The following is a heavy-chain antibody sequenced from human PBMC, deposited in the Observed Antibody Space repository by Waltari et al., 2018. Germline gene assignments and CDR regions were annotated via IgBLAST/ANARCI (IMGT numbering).Heavy chain of an antibody. J-gene: IGHJ6*02. D-gene: IGHD5-12*01. CDR3: ARAWLATEGYYYYGMDV. Sequence: QVQLQESGPGLVKPSETLSLPCTVSGGSISSHYWSWIRQPPGKGLEWIGYIYYSGSTNYNPSLKSRVTISVDTSKNQFSLKLSSVTAADTAVYYCARAWLATEGYYYYGMDVWGQGTTVTVSS. V-gene: IGHV4-59*11. CDR2: IYYSGST. CDR1: GGSISSHY.